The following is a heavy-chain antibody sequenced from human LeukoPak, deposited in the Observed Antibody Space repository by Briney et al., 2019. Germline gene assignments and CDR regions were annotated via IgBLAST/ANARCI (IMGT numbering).Heavy chain of an antibody. CDR2: INHSGST. V-gene: IGHV4-34*01. CDR1: GGSFSGYY. CDR3: ARGVGRFGAYFDY. J-gene: IGHJ4*02. Sequence: SETLSLTCAVYGGSFSGYYWSWIRQPPGKGLEWIGEINHSGSTNYNPSLKSRVTISVDTSKNQFSLKLSSVTAADTAVYYCARGVGRFGAYFDYWGQGTLVTVSS. D-gene: IGHD3-10*01.